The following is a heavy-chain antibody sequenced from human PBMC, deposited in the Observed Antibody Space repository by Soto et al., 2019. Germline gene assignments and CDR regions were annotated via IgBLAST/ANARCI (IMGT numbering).Heavy chain of an antibody. J-gene: IGHJ4*02. Sequence: QVQLVESGGGVVQPGRSLRLSCVASGFSFSNFGMHWVRQAPGKGLEWVAVIWYDGSNRYYADSVKGRFTISRDNPKKTLYLDMNTLGVEDTAVYYCARVGNYYGSASFSPNIDYWGQGTLVTVSS. CDR1: GFSFSNFG. CDR3: ARVGNYYGSASFSPNIDY. V-gene: IGHV3-33*01. D-gene: IGHD3-10*01. CDR2: IWYDGSNR.